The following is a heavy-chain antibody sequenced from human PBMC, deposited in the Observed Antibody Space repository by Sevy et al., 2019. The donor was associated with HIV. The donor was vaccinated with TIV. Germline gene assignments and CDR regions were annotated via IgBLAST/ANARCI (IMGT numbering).Heavy chain of an antibody. CDR3: ARDRGAPRAANSGSDY. CDR2: MHQGGST. D-gene: IGHD6-25*01. CDR1: GSSINSGYF. J-gene: IGHJ4*02. Sequence: SETLSLTCAVSGSSINSGYFWGWIRQPPGKGLEWVGSMHQGGSTHYNPSLKSRVTISVDRSKNLFSLKLTFVTAADTAVYYCARDRGAPRAANSGSDYWGQGTLVTVSS. V-gene: IGHV4-38-2*01.